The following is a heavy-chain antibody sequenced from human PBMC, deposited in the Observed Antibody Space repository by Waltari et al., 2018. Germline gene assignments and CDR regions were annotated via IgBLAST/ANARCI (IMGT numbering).Heavy chain of an antibody. CDR2: INPSSGKA. J-gene: IGHJ4*02. D-gene: IGHD2-2*01. CDR3: ARGSTIYGLSSLLPDY. Sequence: QVQLAQSGAEARKPGASVKVSCKASGYGSNADYMHWLRQDPGQGLEWMGRINPSSGKAEYAQSFQDRVTMTWDNSIFTGYMEVTRLTSDDTAAYFCARGSTIYGLSSLLPDYWGQGSLVIVSS. V-gene: IGHV1-2*02. CDR1: GYGSNADY.